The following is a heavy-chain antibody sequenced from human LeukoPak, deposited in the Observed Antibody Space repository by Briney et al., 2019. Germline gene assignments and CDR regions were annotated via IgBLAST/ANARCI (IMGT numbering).Heavy chain of an antibody. V-gene: IGHV1-2*02. Sequence: ASVKVSCKASGYTFTGYYMHWVRQAPGQGLEWMGWINPSSGDTNYAQKFQGRVTMTRDTSISTAYMELIRLRSDDTAVYYCASWDSGSYLIDYWGQGTLVTVSS. CDR3: ASWDSGSYLIDY. CDR2: INPSSGDT. J-gene: IGHJ4*02. D-gene: IGHD1-26*01. CDR1: GYTFTGYY.